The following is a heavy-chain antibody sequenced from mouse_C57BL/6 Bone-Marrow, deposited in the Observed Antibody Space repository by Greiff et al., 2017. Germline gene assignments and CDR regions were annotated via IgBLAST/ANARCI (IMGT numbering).Heavy chain of an antibody. J-gene: IGHJ2*01. V-gene: IGHV1-63*01. Sequence: VQLQQSGAELVRPGTSVKMSCKASGYTFTNYWIGWAKQRPGHGLEWIGDIYPGGGYTNYNEKFKGKATLTADKSSSTAYMQFSSLTSEDSAIYYCARCGPYYFDYWGQGTTLTVSS. CDR2: IYPGGGYT. CDR3: ARCGPYYFDY. CDR1: GYTFTNYW.